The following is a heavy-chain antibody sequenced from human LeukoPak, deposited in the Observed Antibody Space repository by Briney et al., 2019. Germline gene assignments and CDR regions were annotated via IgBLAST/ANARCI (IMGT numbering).Heavy chain of an antibody. CDR2: ISSRGGTM. CDR3: AREVNSHSSGFAAFHI. CDR1: GYTFSDYE. V-gene: IGHV3-48*03. D-gene: IGHD3-22*01. J-gene: IGHJ3*02. Sequence: GGSLRLSCAASGYTFSDYEMDWVRQAPGKGLKWISYISSRGGTMYYADSVKGRFTISRDNAKNSLYLQMSSLRAEDTAVYYCAREVNSHSSGFAAFHIWGQGTPVTVSS.